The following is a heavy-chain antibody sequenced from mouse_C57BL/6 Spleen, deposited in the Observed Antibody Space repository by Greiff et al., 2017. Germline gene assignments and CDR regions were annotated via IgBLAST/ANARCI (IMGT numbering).Heavy chain of an antibody. CDR3: ARQRDY. J-gene: IGHJ4*01. V-gene: IGHV5-6*01. CDR2: ISSGGSYT. Sequence: EVQLQESGGDLVKPGGSLKLSCAASGFTFSSYGMSWVRQTPDKRLEWVATISSGGSYTYYPDSVKGRFTISRDNAKNTLYLQMSSLKSEDTAMYYCARQRDYWGQGTSVTVSS. CDR1: GFTFSSYG.